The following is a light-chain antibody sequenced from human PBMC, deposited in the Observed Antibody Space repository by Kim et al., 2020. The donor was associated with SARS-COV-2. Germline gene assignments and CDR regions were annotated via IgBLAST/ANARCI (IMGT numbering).Light chain of an antibody. CDR1: SGDSSYD. CDR2: LYSEGSH. V-gene: IGLV4-69*01. J-gene: IGLJ2*01. CDR3: HTWATAIV. Sequence: GASGKLTCTLGSGDSSYDITWHQQQTENGPRYLMKLYSEGSHIKGDGIPDRFSGSSSGAERYLTISNRQSEDEADYYCHTWATAIVFGGGTQLTVL.